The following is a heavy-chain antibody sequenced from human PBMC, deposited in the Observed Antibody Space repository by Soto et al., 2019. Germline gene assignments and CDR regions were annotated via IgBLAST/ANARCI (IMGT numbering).Heavy chain of an antibody. CDR1: GYTFTSYY. J-gene: IGHJ6*02. Sequence: GAAVKVSCKASGYTFTSYYMHWVRQAPGQGXEWMGIINPSGGSTSYAQKSQGRVTMTRDTSTSTVYMELSSLRSEDTAVYYCARDQYSSGWYGDYYYYGMDVWGQGTTVTVSS. V-gene: IGHV1-46*01. D-gene: IGHD6-19*01. CDR2: INPSGGST. CDR3: ARDQYSSGWYGDYYYYGMDV.